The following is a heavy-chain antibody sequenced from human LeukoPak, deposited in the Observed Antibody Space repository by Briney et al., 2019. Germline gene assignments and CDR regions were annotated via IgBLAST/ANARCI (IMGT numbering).Heavy chain of an antibody. CDR2: ISWNSGGI. Sequence: GGSLRLSCAASGFTFGDYAMHRVRQAPGKGLEWGSGISWNSGGIGYADSVKGRFTISRDNAKNSLYLQMNSLRAEDMALYYCAKALGPYYYDSSGYLDYWGQGTLVTVSS. V-gene: IGHV3-9*03. CDR1: GFTFGDYA. D-gene: IGHD3-22*01. CDR3: AKALGPYYYDSSGYLDY. J-gene: IGHJ4*02.